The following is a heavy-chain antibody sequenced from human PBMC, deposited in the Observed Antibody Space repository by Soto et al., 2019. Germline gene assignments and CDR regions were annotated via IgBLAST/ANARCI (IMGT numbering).Heavy chain of an antibody. D-gene: IGHD2-8*01. Sequence: PSVKVSCKASGYSFTDYHIHWVRQAPGQGLEWLGRINPKSGGTSTAQKFQGWVTMTTDTSISTASMELTRLTSDDTAIYYCGSGESRDCYNGVCSVGDKHEREVWGQGTTVT. V-gene: IGHV1-2*04. CDR1: GYSFTDYH. J-gene: IGHJ6*02. CDR2: INPKSGGT. CDR3: GSGESRDCYNGVCSVGDKHEREV.